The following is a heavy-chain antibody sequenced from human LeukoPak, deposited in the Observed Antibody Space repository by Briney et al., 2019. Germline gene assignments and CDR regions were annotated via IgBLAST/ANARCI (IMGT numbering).Heavy chain of an antibody. CDR3: ARTYYDFWSGYYSMLY. J-gene: IGHJ4*02. Sequence: GGSLRLSCAASGFTFSSYWMSWVRQAPGKGLEWVANIKQDGSEKYYVDSVKGRFTISRDNAKNSLYLQMNSLRAEDTAVYYCARTYYDFWSGYYSMLYWGQGTLVTVSS. V-gene: IGHV3-7*03. CDR1: GFTFSSYW. D-gene: IGHD3-3*01. CDR2: IKQDGSEK.